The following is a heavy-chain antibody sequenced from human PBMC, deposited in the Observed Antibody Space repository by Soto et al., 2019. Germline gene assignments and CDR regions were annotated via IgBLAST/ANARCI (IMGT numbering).Heavy chain of an antibody. CDR1: GFTFSGFG. Sequence: QEELVESGGGVVQPGRSLRLSCAASGFTFSGFGMHWVRQAPGKGLEWVAVISYDGTNAIYADSVKGRFSVSRDNSKNIVYLQRNGLRKEDTAMYFCARGGKRGGEPSPPTALWGQGPLVTVSS. J-gene: IGHJ1*01. CDR2: ISYDGTNA. CDR3: ARGGKRGGEPSPPTAL. V-gene: IGHV3-30*03. D-gene: IGHD3-16*01.